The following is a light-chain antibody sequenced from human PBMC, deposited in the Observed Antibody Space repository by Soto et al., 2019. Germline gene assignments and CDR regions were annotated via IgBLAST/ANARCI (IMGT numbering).Light chain of an antibody. Sequence: EIVLTQSPGTLSLSPGQRATLSCRASQSITSKFVAWCQQRPGQPPRLLIYAASTRATGIPDRFNGSGSETDFTLTISRLEPEDFAVYYCQQYGGSPTLAFGGGTKVEI. CDR2: AAS. J-gene: IGKJ4*01. CDR1: QSITSKF. CDR3: QQYGGSPTLA. V-gene: IGKV3-20*01.